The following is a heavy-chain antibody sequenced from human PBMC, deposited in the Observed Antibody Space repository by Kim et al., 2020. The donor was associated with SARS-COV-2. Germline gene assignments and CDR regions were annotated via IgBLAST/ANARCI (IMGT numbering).Heavy chain of an antibody. V-gene: IGHV1-3*01. Sequence: ASVKVSCKASGYTFTSYAMHWVRQAPGQRLEWMGWINDGNGNTKYSQKFQGRVTITRDTSASTAYMELSSLRSEDTAVYYCARDSRGYFQHWGQGTLVTVSS. CDR1: GYTFTSYA. J-gene: IGHJ1*01. CDR3: ARDSRGYFQH. CDR2: INDGNGNT.